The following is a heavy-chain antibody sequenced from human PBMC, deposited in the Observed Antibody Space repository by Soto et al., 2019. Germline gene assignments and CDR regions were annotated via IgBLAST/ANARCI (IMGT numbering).Heavy chain of an antibody. Sequence: ESIKLSCQGSGDSCTSYWVSLVLKMPGKGLEWMGRIDPSDSYTNYSPSFQGHVTISADKSISTAYLQWSSLKASDTAMYYCARCEKVVGDTADDYYYYGMDVWGQGTTVTVSS. CDR2: IDPSDSYT. CDR1: GDSCTSYW. J-gene: IGHJ6*02. CDR3: ARCEKVVGDTADDYYYYGMDV. D-gene: IGHD1-26*01. V-gene: IGHV5-10-1*01.